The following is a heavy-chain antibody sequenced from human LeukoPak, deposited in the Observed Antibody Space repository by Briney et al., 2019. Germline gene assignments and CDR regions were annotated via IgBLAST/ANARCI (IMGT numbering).Heavy chain of an antibody. J-gene: IGHJ4*02. CDR1: GYTFTNYY. Sequence: ASVKVSCKASGYTFTNYYMHWVRQAPGQGLEWMGIINPSGGSTSYAQKFQGRVTMTRDTSTSTVYMELSSLRSEDTAVYYCARDLNYYGSGRSLDYWGQGTLVTVSS. CDR3: ARDLNYYGSGRSLDY. D-gene: IGHD3-10*01. CDR2: INPSGGST. V-gene: IGHV1-46*01.